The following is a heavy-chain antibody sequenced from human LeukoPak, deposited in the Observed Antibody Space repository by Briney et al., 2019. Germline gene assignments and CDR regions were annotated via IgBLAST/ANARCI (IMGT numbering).Heavy chain of an antibody. CDR1: GDSVSSNSAA. D-gene: IGHD3-22*01. V-gene: IGHV6-1*01. CDR3: ARDLHDASAVVITRSDH. J-gene: IGHJ4*02. Sequence: SQTLSLTCAISGDSVSSNSAAWNWIRQSPSRGLEWLGRTYSRSKWYNDYAVSVKSRITINPDTSKNQFSLHLNSVTPEDTAVYYCARDLHDASAVVITRSDHWGQGTLVTVSS. CDR2: TYSRSKWYN.